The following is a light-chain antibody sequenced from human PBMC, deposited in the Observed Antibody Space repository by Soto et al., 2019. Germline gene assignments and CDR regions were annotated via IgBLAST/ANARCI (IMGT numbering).Light chain of an antibody. CDR2: DVS. CDR1: SSDVGGYSY. CDR3: CSYAGAFTYV. J-gene: IGLJ1*01. Sequence: QSALTQPRSVSGSPGHSVTISCTGTSSDVGGYSYVSWYQQHPGKAPKLMISDVSKRPSGVPDRFSGSKFGNTASLTISGLQAEDEADYYCCSYAGAFTYVFGSGIKLTVL. V-gene: IGLV2-11*01.